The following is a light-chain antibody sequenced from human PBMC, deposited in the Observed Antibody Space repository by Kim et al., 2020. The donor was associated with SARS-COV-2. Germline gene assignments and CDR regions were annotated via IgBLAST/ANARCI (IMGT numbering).Light chain of an antibody. J-gene: IGKJ1*01. CDR2: GAS. Sequence: SPGERATLSCRARQSISNNLAWYQQKPGQAPRLLMYGASTRTTGIPARFSGSGSGTEFTLTISSLQSEDFAVYYCQQYNNWPPWTFGQGTKVDIK. CDR3: QQYNNWPPWT. CDR1: QSISNN. V-gene: IGKV3-15*01.